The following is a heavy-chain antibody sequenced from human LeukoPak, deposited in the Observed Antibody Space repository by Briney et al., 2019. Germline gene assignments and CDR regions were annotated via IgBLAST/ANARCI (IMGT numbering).Heavy chain of an antibody. CDR3: ARSSGWYTGFDF. CDR1: GFTFNTFA. CDR2: ISSSGSTI. J-gene: IGHJ4*02. D-gene: IGHD6-19*01. Sequence: GRSLRLSCAATGFTFNTFAMHWVRQAPGKGLEWVSYISSSGSTIYYADSVKGRFTISRDNAKNSLHLQMNSLRAEDTAVYYCARSSGWYTGFDFWGQGTLVTVSS. V-gene: IGHV3-48*03.